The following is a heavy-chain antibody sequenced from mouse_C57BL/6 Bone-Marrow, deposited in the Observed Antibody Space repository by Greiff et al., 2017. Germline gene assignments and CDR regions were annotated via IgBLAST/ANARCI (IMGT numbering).Heavy chain of an antibody. CDR1: GYTFTSYW. V-gene: IGHV1-61*01. CDR3: ARLGYGNLYYFDY. J-gene: IGHJ2*01. D-gene: IGHD2-1*01. CDR2: IYPSDSET. Sequence: QVQLKQPGAELVRPGSSVKLSCKASGYTFTSYWMDWVKQRPGQGLEWIGNIYPSDSETHYNQKFKDKATLTVDKSSSTAYMQLSSLTSEDSAVYYCARLGYGNLYYFDYWGQGTTLTVSS.